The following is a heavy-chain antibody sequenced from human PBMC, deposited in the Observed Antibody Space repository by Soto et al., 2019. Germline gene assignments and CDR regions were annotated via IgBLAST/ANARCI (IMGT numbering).Heavy chain of an antibody. CDR1: GFTFSSYS. CDR2: ISSSSSTI. Sequence: QAGGSLRLSCAASGFTFSSYSMNWVRQAPGKGLEWVSYISSSSSTIYYADSVKGRFTISRDNAKNSLYLQMNSLRDEDTAVYYCARWRKYSGSYSRHGMDVWGQGTTVTVSS. V-gene: IGHV3-48*02. J-gene: IGHJ6*02. CDR3: ARWRKYSGSYSRHGMDV. D-gene: IGHD1-26*01.